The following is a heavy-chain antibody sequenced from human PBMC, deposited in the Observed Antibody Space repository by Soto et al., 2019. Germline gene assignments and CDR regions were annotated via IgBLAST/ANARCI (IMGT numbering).Heavy chain of an antibody. Sequence: KTSETLSLTCTVSGGSISSGGYYWSWIRQHPGKGLEWIGYIYYSGSTYYNPSLKSRVTISVDTSKNQFSLKLSSVTAADTAVYYCARVYYYGSDPRWFDPWGQGTLVTVSS. CDR3: ARVYYYGSDPRWFDP. J-gene: IGHJ5*02. CDR2: IYYSGST. D-gene: IGHD3-10*01. V-gene: IGHV4-31*03. CDR1: GGSISSGGYY.